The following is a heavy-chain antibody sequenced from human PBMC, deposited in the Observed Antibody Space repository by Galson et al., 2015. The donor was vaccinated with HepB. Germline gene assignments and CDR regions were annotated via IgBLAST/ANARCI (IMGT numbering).Heavy chain of an antibody. CDR1: GFTFSSYG. J-gene: IGHJ4*02. V-gene: IGHV3-30*02. CDR3: AKPAYYYDSSGYYDY. Sequence: SLRLSCAASGFTFSSYGMHWVRQAPGKGLEWVAFIRYDGSNKYYADSVKGRFTISRDNSKNTLYLQMNSLRAEDTAVYYCAKPAYYYDSSGYYDYWGQGTLVTVSS. CDR2: IRYDGSNK. D-gene: IGHD3-22*01.